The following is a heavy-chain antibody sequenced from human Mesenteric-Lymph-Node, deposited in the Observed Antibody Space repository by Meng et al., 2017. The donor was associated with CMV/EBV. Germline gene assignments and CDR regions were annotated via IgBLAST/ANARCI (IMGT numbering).Heavy chain of an antibody. J-gene: IGHJ4*02. CDR3: ARGSDIPVNNY. CDR1: GGSFSGYY. D-gene: IGHD2-15*01. V-gene: IGHV4-34*01. Sequence: QVQLQQWGAGLLKPSETLSLTCAVYGGSFSGYYWSWIRQPPGKGLEWIGEINHSGVPNYNPSLKSRVTISLDRSKNQFSLKLSSVTAEYTAVYYCARGSDIPVNNYWGQGTLVTVSS. CDR2: INHSGVP.